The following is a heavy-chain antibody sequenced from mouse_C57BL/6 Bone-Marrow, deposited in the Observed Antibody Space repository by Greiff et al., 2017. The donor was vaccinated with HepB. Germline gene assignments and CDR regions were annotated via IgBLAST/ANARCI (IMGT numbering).Heavy chain of an antibody. V-gene: IGHV1-52*01. CDR3: ARQPYYYGSSAPGAMDY. CDR1: GFTFTSYW. CDR2: IDPSDSET. J-gene: IGHJ4*01. Sequence: QVQLQHPGAELVRPGSSVKLSCKASGFTFTSYWMHWVKQRPIQGLEWIGNIDPSDSETHYNQKFKDKATLTVDKSSSTAYMQLSSLTSEDSAVYYCARQPYYYGSSAPGAMDYWGQGTSVTVSS. D-gene: IGHD1-1*01.